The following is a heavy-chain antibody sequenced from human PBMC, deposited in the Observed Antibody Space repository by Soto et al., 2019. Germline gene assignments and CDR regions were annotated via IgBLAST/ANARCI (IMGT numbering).Heavy chain of an antibody. Sequence: SETLSLTCTVSGGSISTYYWSLIRQPAGKGLEWIGRIYASGSTNYNPSLKSRVTMSVATSKNQFSLKLSSVTAADTAVYYCARGGMVIITTDTAFDYWGQGTLVTVSS. CDR3: ARGGMVIITTDTAFDY. J-gene: IGHJ4*02. V-gene: IGHV4-4*07. CDR2: IYASGST. CDR1: GGSISTYY. D-gene: IGHD3-9*01.